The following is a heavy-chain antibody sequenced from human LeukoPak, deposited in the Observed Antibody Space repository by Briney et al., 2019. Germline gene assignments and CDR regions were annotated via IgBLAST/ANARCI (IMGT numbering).Heavy chain of an antibody. J-gene: IGHJ4*02. D-gene: IGHD4-23*01. CDR2: IYPGDSDT. CDR1: GYSFTSYW. CDR3: ARQRYDYGGSFDY. Sequence: GESLQISCKGSGYSFTSYWIGWVRQMPGKRLKCMGIIYPGDSDTRYSPSFQGQVTISADKSISTAYLQWSSLKASDTAMYYCARQRYDYGGSFDYWGQGTLVTVSS. V-gene: IGHV5-51*01.